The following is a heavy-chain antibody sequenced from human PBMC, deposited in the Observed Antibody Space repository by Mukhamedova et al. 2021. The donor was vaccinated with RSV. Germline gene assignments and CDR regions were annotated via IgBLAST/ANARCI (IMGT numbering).Heavy chain of an antibody. CDR3: ARDLGGSTSPALPFQS. D-gene: IGHD2-2*02. Sequence: APGKGLEWVAAISYDGTDKYYPDSVKGRFTISRDNPKNTLYLHMNSLRVEDTAVYYCARDLGGSTSPALPFQSWGQGTLDTVPS. CDR2: ISYDGTDK. V-gene: IGHV3-30*16. J-gene: IGHJ4*02.